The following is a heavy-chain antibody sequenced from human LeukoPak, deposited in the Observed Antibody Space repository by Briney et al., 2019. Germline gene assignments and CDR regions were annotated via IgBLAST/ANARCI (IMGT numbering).Heavy chain of an antibody. CDR1: GGSFSGYY. Sequence: SGTLSLTCAVYGGSFSGYYWSWIRQPPGKGLEWIGEINHSGSTNYNPSLKGRVTISVDTSKNQFSLKLSSVTAADTAVYYCARVSYYCSGGSCYSGAFDIWGQGTMVTVSS. CDR3: ARVSYYCSGGSCYSGAFDI. J-gene: IGHJ3*02. V-gene: IGHV4-34*01. CDR2: INHSGST. D-gene: IGHD2-15*01.